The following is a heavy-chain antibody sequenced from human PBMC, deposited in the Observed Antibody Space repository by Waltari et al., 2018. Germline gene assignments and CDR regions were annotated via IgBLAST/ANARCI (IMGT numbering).Heavy chain of an antibody. J-gene: IGHJ3*02. Sequence: QVQLVQSGAEVKKPGASVKVSCKVSGYTLTELSMHWVRQAPGKGLEWMGGFDPEDGETIYAQKFQGRVTMTEDTSTDTAYMELSSLRSEDTAVYYCATKEFGVQSWLAPHVFDIWGQGTMVTVSS. V-gene: IGHV1-24*01. CDR3: ATKEFGVQSWLAPHVFDI. CDR2: FDPEDGET. D-gene: IGHD6-19*01. CDR1: GYTLTELS.